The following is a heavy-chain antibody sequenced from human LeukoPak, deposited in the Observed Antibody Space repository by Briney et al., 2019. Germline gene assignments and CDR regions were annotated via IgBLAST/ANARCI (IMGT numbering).Heavy chain of an antibody. Sequence: SQTLSLTCTVSGGSISSGSYYWSWIRQPAGKGLEWIGRIYTSGSTNYNPSLKSRVTMSVDTSKNQFSLKLSSVTAADTAVYYCARDSGYSYGYNYYYYMDVWGKGTTVTVSS. V-gene: IGHV4-61*02. CDR1: GGSISSGSYY. J-gene: IGHJ6*03. CDR3: ARDSGYSYGYNYYYYMDV. D-gene: IGHD5-18*01. CDR2: IYTSGST.